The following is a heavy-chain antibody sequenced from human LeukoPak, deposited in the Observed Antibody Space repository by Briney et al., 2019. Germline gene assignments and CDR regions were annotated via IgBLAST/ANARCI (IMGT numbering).Heavy chain of an antibody. CDR1: GDSTSSYY. D-gene: IGHD3-10*01. CDR2: MYVSGST. J-gene: IGHJ5*02. Sequence: SETLSLTCTVSGDSTSSYYWSWIRQPAGKGLEWIGRMYVSGSTNYNPSLKSRVTMSVDTSKNQFSLKMTSVTAADTAFYYCARDMVRGVKAYLSRFDPWGQGILVTAST. V-gene: IGHV4-4*07. CDR3: ARDMVRGVKAYLSRFDP.